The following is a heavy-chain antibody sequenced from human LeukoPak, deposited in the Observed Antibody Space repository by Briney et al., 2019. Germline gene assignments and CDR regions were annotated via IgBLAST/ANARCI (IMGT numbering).Heavy chain of an antibody. J-gene: IGHJ4*02. CDR2: INPNSGGT. CDR1: GYTFTGYY. Sequence: ASVKVSCKASGYTFTGYYMHWVRQAAGQGLEWMGWINPNSGGTNYAQKFQGWVTMTRDTSISTAYMELSRLRSDDTAVYYCARADGDILTGYYSYWGQGTLVTVSS. V-gene: IGHV1-2*04. D-gene: IGHD3-9*01. CDR3: ARADGDILTGYYSY.